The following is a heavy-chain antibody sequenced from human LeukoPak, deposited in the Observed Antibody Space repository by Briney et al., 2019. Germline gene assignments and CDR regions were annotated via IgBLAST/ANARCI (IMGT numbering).Heavy chain of an antibody. CDR1: GFTFSSYG. D-gene: IGHD3-10*01. Sequence: AGGTLRLSCAASGFTFSSYGMSWVRQAPGKGLEWVSAISGSGGSTYYADSVKGRFTISRDNSKNTLYLQMNSLRAEDTAVYYCAKGWFGELLSPFDYWGQGTLVTVSS. CDR2: ISGSGGST. J-gene: IGHJ4*02. V-gene: IGHV3-23*01. CDR3: AKGWFGELLSPFDY.